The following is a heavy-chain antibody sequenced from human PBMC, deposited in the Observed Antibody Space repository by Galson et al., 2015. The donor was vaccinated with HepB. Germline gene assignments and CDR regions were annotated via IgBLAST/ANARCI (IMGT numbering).Heavy chain of an antibody. CDR2: ISVSGDRE. CDR1: GFTFNTYA. D-gene: IGHD3-10*01. CDR3: VSLYYDSRIYHYFDY. Sequence: SLRLSCAASGFTFNTYAMSWVRQAPGKGLEWVSGISVSGDREMYADSVKGRFTISRDNSKSKLYLQMSSLRADDTAVYYCVSLYYDSRIYHYFDYRGQGALVTVSS. V-gene: IGHV3-23*01. J-gene: IGHJ4*02.